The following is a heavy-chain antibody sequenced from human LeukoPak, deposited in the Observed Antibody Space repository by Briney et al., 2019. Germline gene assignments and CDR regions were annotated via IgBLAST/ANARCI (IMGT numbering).Heavy chain of an antibody. CDR2: INPNSGST. CDR3: ARGLNYYGSGSYRDWFDP. V-gene: IGHV1-2*04. J-gene: IGHJ5*02. D-gene: IGHD3-10*01. CDR1: GYTFTGYY. Sequence: ASVKVSCKASGYTFTGYYMHWVRQAPGQGLEWMGWINPNSGSTNYAQKFQGWVTMTRDTSISTAYMELSRLRSDDTAVYYCARGLNYYGSGSYRDWFDPWGQGTLVTVSS.